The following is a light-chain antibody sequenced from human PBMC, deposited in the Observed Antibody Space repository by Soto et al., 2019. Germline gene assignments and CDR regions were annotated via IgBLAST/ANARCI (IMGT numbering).Light chain of an antibody. CDR1: SSNIGAGYD. CDR3: QSYDSSLRLV. CDR2: GNS. V-gene: IGLV1-40*01. J-gene: IGLJ2*01. Sequence: QSVLTQPPSVSGAPGQRVTISCTGSSSNIGAGYDVHWYQQLPGTAPKLLIYGNSNRPSGVPDRFSGSKSGTSASLAITGLQAEDEADYYCQSYDSSLRLVFGGGTQLTVL.